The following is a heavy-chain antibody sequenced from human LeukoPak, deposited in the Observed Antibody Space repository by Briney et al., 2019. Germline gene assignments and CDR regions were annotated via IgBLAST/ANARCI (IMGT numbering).Heavy chain of an antibody. Sequence: SETLSLTCTVSGGTVSPYYWSWIRQPPGKGLEWIGEINHSGSTNYNPSLKSRVTISVDTSKNQFSLKLSSVTAADTAVYYCARGVLGYCSSTSCSMGSYYFDYWGQGTLVTVSS. J-gene: IGHJ4*02. CDR1: GGTVSPYY. CDR3: ARGVLGYCSSTSCSMGSYYFDY. CDR2: INHSGST. D-gene: IGHD2-2*01. V-gene: IGHV4-34*01.